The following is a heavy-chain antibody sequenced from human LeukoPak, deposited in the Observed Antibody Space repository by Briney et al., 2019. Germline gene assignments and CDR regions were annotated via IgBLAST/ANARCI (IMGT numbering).Heavy chain of an antibody. CDR2: INPDGRDT. Sequence: GGSLRLSCVVSRFTFNRCWMNWVRQAPGKGLEWVAHINPDGRDTYYVDSVKGRFTISRDNAQNSMYLQMNSLRVEDTAVYYCTSWGDTTAEYFQRWGQGTLVTVSS. J-gene: IGHJ1*01. V-gene: IGHV3-7*01. D-gene: IGHD2-21*02. CDR1: RFTFNRCW. CDR3: TSWGDTTAEYFQR.